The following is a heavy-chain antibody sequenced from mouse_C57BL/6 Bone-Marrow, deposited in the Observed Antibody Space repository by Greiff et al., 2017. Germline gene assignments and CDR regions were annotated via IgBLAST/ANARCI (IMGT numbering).Heavy chain of an antibody. Sequence: SGPVLVKPGASVKMSCKASGYTFTDYYMNWVKQSHGKSLEWIGVINPYNGGTSYNQKFKGKATLTVDKSSSTAYMELNSLTSEDSAVYYCASRDGYYVWFAYWGQGTLVTVSA. CDR2: INPYNGGT. D-gene: IGHD2-3*01. V-gene: IGHV1-19*01. J-gene: IGHJ3*01. CDR1: GYTFTDYY. CDR3: ASRDGYYVWFAY.